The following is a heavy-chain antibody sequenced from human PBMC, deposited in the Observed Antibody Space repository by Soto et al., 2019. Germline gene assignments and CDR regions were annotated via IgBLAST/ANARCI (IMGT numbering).Heavy chain of an antibody. CDR2: IIPIFGTA. Sequence: QVQLVQSGAEVKKPGSSVKVSCKASGGTFSSYAISWVRQAPGQGLEWMGGIIPIFGTANYAQKFQGRVTITADESTSTAYMELSSLRSEDTAVYYCARARSLSKTSCPPNWFDPWGQGTLVTVSS. CDR1: GGTFSSYA. V-gene: IGHV1-69*01. CDR3: ARARSLSKTSCPPNWFDP. J-gene: IGHJ5*02. D-gene: IGHD3-16*01.